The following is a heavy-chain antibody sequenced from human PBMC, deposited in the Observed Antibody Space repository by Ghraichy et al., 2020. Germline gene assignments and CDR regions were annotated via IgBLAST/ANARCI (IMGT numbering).Heavy chain of an antibody. CDR2: IYTSGST. Sequence: SETLSLTCTVSGGSISSYYWSWIRQPPGKGLEWIGYIYTSGSTNYNPSLKSRVTISVDTSKNQFSLKLSSVTAADTAVYYCARLNRYYYDSSGPIDYWGQGTLVTVSS. D-gene: IGHD3-22*01. J-gene: IGHJ4*02. V-gene: IGHV4-4*09. CDR3: ARLNRYYYDSSGPIDY. CDR1: GGSISSYY.